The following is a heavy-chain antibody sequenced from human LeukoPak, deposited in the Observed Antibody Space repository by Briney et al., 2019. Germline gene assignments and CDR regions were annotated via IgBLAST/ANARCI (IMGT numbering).Heavy chain of an antibody. J-gene: IGHJ3*02. CDR1: GGSISSSSYY. Sequence: PSETLSLTCTVSGGSISSSSYYWGWIRQPPGKGLEWIGSIYYSGSTYYNPSLKSRVTISVDTSKNQFSLKLSSVTAADTAVYYCARAAAAVDAFDIWGQGTMVTVSS. D-gene: IGHD6-13*01. CDR3: ARAAAAVDAFDI. V-gene: IGHV4-39*07. CDR2: IYYSGST.